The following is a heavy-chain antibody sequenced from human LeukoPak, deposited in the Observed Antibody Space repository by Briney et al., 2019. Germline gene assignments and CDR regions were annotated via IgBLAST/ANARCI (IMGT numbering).Heavy chain of an antibody. CDR2: ISSSSSTI. CDR1: GFTFSSYS. CDR3: ARDPSLLSAAMHSTDAFDI. Sequence: GGSLRLSCAASGFTFSSYSMNWVRQAPGKGLEWVSYISSSSSTIYYADSVKGRFTISRDNAKNSLYLQMNSLRAEDTAVYYCARDPSLLSAAMHSTDAFDIWGQGTMVTVSS. J-gene: IGHJ3*02. D-gene: IGHD5-18*01. V-gene: IGHV3-48*04.